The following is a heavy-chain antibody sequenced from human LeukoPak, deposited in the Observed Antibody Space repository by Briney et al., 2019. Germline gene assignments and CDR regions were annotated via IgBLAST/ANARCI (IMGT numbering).Heavy chain of an antibody. V-gene: IGHV3-11*01. CDR2: ISSSGSTL. CDR3: ARDCSGGSCYPEY. Sequence: PGGSLRLSCAASGFTFSDYYMSWIRQAPGKGLEWVSYISSSGSTLYYADSVKGRFTISRDNAKNSLYLQMNSLRAEDTAVYYCARDCSGGSCYPEYWGQGTLVTVSS. CDR1: GFTFSDYY. J-gene: IGHJ4*02. D-gene: IGHD2-15*01.